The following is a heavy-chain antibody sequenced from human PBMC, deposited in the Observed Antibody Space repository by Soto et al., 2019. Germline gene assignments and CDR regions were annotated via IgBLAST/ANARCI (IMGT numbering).Heavy chain of an antibody. D-gene: IGHD3-10*01. Sequence: EVQLVESGGGLVQPGGSLRLSCAASGFTFSSYDMHWVRQATGKGLEWVSAIGTAGDTYYPGSVKGRFTISRENAKNSLYLQMNSLRAGATAVYYCARASHYGSGSSEYGMDVWGQGTTVTVSS. CDR1: GFTFSSYD. J-gene: IGHJ6*02. V-gene: IGHV3-13*04. CDR2: IGTAGDT. CDR3: ARASHYGSGSSEYGMDV.